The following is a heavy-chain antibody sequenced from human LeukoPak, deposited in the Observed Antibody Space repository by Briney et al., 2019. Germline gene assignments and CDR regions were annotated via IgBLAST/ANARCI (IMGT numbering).Heavy chain of an antibody. D-gene: IGHD3-22*01. CDR1: GGSISSDSYY. V-gene: IGHV4-39*02. CDR2: IYYSGST. Sequence: SETLSLTCSFSGGSISSDSYYWGWIRQPPGKGLEWIASIYYSGSTYYNSSLKSRVTISVDTSKNHFSLKLSSVTAADTAVYYCARVLGYDSSGYCLSVGGIFDYWGQGSLVTVSS. CDR3: ARVLGYDSSGYCLSVGGIFDY. J-gene: IGHJ4*02.